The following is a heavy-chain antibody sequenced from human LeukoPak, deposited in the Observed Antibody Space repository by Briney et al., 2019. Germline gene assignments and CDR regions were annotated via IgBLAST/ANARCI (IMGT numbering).Heavy chain of an antibody. CDR2: ISSSSSYI. CDR1: GFTFSDYY. CDR3: ARDRFLEWDDAFDI. Sequence: GGSLRLSCAASGFTFSDYYMSWIRQAPGKGLEWVSSISSSSSYIYYADSVKGRFTISRDNAKNSLYLQMNSLRAEDTAVYYCARDRFLEWDDAFDIWGQGTMVTVSS. D-gene: IGHD3-3*01. V-gene: IGHV3-11*06. J-gene: IGHJ3*02.